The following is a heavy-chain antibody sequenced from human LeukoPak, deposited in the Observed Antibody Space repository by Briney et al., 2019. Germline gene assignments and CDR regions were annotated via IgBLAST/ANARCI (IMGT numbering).Heavy chain of an antibody. V-gene: IGHV4-30-2*01. CDR3: ARAGWELLP. CDR1: GGSISSGGYY. D-gene: IGHD1-26*01. Sequence: SETLSLTCTVSGGSISSGGYYWSWIRQPPGKGLEWIGYIYHSGSTYYNPSLKSRVTISVDRSKNQFSLKLSSVTAADTAVYYCARAGWELLPWGQGTLVTVSS. J-gene: IGHJ5*02. CDR2: IYHSGST.